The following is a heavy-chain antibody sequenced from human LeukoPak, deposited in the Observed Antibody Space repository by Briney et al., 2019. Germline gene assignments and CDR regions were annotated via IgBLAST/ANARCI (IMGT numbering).Heavy chain of an antibody. CDR3: ARGYRGYGL. V-gene: IGHV3-7*05. Sequence: GGSLRLSCAASGFTFSSYWMSWVRHAPGKGLEWVANIKEDGSEKNYVDSMKGRSTISRDNAENSLYLQMNSLRAEDTAVYYCARGYRGYGLWGQGTLVTVSS. CDR2: IKEDGSEK. CDR1: GFTFSSYW. D-gene: IGHD5-12*01. J-gene: IGHJ4*02.